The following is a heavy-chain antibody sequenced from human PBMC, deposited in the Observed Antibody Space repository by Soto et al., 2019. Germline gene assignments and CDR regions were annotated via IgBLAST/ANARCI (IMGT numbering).Heavy chain of an antibody. Sequence: EVQLLGSGGGLVQPGGSLRLSCAASGFTFSSYAMSWVRQAPGRGLEWVSAISGSGGTTYYGDSVRGRFTVSRDNSRDTLYLQMNSLRADDTALYYCARNCGGDCYTNFDYWGQGTLVTVSS. CDR2: ISGSGGTT. V-gene: IGHV3-23*01. CDR1: GFTFSSYA. J-gene: IGHJ4*02. D-gene: IGHD2-21*02. CDR3: ARNCGGDCYTNFDY.